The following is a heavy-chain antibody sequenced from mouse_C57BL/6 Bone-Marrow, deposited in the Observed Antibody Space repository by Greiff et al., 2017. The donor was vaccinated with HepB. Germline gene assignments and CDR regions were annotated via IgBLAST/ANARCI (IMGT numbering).Heavy chain of an antibody. Sequence: EVNLVESGEGLVKPGGSLKLSCAASGFTFSSYAMSWVRQTPEKRLEWVAYISSGGDYIYYADTVKGRFPISRDNARNTLYLQMSSLKSEDTAMYYCTRGAGTWFAYWGQGTLVTVSA. CDR1: GFTFSSYA. V-gene: IGHV5-9-1*02. CDR2: ISSGGDYI. CDR3: TRGAGTWFAY. J-gene: IGHJ3*01. D-gene: IGHD3-3*01.